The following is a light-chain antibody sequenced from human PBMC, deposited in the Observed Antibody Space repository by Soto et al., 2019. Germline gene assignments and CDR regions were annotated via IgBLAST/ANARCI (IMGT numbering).Light chain of an antibody. CDR1: QSVSSSY. Sequence: IVLTQSPGTLSLSPGERATLSCRASQSVSSSYLAWYQQKLGQAPRLLIYGASSRATGIPDRFSGSGSGTDFTLTISRLEPEDFAVYYCQQYGSSSFTFGPGTKVDIK. J-gene: IGKJ3*01. CDR2: GAS. V-gene: IGKV3-20*01. CDR3: QQYGSSSFT.